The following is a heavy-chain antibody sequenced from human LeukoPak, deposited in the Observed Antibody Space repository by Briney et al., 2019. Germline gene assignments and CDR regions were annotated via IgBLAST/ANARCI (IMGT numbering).Heavy chain of an antibody. J-gene: IGHJ4*02. CDR3: ARVVSGITIFGVVIAHFGY. CDR1: GGSFSGYY. D-gene: IGHD3-3*01. Sequence: SETLSLTCAVYGGSFSGYYWSWIRQPPGKGLEWIGEINHSGSTNYNPSLKSRVTISVDTSKNQFSLKLSSVTAADTAVYYCARVVSGITIFGVVIAHFGYWGQGTLVTVSS. CDR2: INHSGST. V-gene: IGHV4-34*01.